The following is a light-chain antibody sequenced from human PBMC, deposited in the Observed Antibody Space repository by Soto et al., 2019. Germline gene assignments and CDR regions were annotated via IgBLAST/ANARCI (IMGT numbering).Light chain of an antibody. Sequence: SYELTQPPSVSVSPGQTATMTCSGDRLGGKYVCWYQQKPGQSPVLVIYDDNKRPSGIPERFSGSNSGNTATLTISGTQPMDEADYYCQAWDNTVIFGGGIKVTVL. J-gene: IGLJ2*01. V-gene: IGLV3-1*01. CDR3: QAWDNTVI. CDR2: DDN. CDR1: RLGGKY.